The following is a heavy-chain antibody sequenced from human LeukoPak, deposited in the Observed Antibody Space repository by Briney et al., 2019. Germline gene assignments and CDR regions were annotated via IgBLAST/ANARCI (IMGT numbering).Heavy chain of an antibody. CDR1: GFTFDDYA. CDR3: AKEREYDFSSLALDY. V-gene: IGHV3-9*01. J-gene: IGHJ4*02. CDR2: ISWNSGSI. D-gene: IGHD3-3*01. Sequence: PGGSLRLSCAASGFTFDDYAMHWVRQAPGKGLEWVSGISWNSGSIGYADSVKGRFTISRDNSKNTLYLQMNSLRAEDTAVYYCAKEREYDFSSLALDYWGQGTLVTVSS.